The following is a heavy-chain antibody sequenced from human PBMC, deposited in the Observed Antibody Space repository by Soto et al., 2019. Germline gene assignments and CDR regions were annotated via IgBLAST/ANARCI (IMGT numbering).Heavy chain of an antibody. CDR3: ARDWGAPGRGSALGYYYHFGMDV. CDR2: IKEDGSEA. CDR1: GFTFSTYW. Sequence: EVQLVESGGGLVQPGGSLRLSCAASGFTFSTYWMNWARQAPGKGLEWVANIKEDGSEAYYVDSVKGRFTISRDNAKNSLYLDMNSLRGEDTAVYYCARDWGAPGRGSALGYYYHFGMDVWGQGTTVTVPS. V-gene: IGHV3-7*05. J-gene: IGHJ6*02. D-gene: IGHD3-16*01.